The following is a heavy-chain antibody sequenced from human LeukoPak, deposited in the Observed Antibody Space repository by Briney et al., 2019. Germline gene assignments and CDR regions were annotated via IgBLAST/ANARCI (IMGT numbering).Heavy chain of an antibody. V-gene: IGHV1-8*01. CDR1: GYTFTSYD. J-gene: IGHJ4*02. CDR3: ARTPRNGYIEGY. CDR2: MNPNSGDT. D-gene: IGHD5-24*01. Sequence: ASVKVSCKASGYTFTSYDINWVRQATGQGLEWMGWMNPNSGDTGCAQNFQGRVTMTRDTSISTAYMELSSLRSEDTAVYYCARTPRNGYIEGYWGQGTLVTVSS.